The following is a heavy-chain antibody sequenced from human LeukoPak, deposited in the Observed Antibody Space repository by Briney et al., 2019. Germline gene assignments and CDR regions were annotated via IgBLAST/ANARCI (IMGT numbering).Heavy chain of an antibody. V-gene: IGHV4-39*01. D-gene: IGHD3-9*01. CDR3: ARPPYDILTGYPEYFQH. J-gene: IGHJ1*01. CDR1: GGSISSSSYY. CDR2: IYYSGST. Sequence: PSETLSLTCTVSGGSISSSSYYWGWIRQPPGKGLEWIGSIYYSGSTYYNPSLKSRVTISVDTSKNQFSLKLSSVAAADTAVYYCARPPYDILTGYPEYFQHWGQGTLVTVSS.